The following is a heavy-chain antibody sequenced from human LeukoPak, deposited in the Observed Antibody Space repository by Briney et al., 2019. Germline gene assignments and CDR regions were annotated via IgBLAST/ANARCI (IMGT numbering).Heavy chain of an antibody. J-gene: IGHJ4*02. D-gene: IGHD1-26*01. Sequence: GGSLRLSCAVPRFILRTHGMHWVRQAPGKGLEWVAGMWHDGTREDYEDSVKGRFTISRDMSKNTLNLQMNSLRVGDTAMFYCARDLSYGSLDFGGQGTLVTVSS. CDR3: ARDLSYGSLDF. CDR2: MWHDGTRE. CDR1: RFILRTHG. V-gene: IGHV3-33*01.